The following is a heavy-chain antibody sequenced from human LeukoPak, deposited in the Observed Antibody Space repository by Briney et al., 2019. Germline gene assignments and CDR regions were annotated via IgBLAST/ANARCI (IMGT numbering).Heavy chain of an antibody. J-gene: IGHJ1*01. V-gene: IGHV4-34*01. CDR2: INHSGST. CDR1: GGSFSGYY. Sequence: PSETLSLTCAAYGGSFSGYYWTWIRQPPGKGLEWIGEINHSGSTNYNPSLKSRVTISIDTSKNQFSLRLSSVTAADTAVYYCARGCNSGFPPSKHWGQGTLVTVSS. D-gene: IGHD3-10*01. CDR3: ARGCNSGFPPSKH.